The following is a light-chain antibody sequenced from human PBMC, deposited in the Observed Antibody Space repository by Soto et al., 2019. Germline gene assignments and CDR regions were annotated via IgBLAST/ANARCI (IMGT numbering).Light chain of an antibody. J-gene: IGKJ1*01. Sequence: VMTQSPATLSVSPGERATLSCRASQSVSSNLAWYQRKPGQAPRLLIYGASTRATGIPARFSGSGSGTEFTLTISSLQSEDFAVYYCQQYNNWWTFGQGTKVDIK. CDR1: QSVSSN. CDR2: GAS. CDR3: QQYNNWWT. V-gene: IGKV3-15*01.